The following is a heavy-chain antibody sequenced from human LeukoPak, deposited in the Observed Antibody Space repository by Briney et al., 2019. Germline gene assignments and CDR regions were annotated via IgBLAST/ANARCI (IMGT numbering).Heavy chain of an antibody. CDR3: ARDEYSYGLSAFDI. CDR2: IYYGGST. J-gene: IGHJ3*02. CDR1: GGSISSYY. D-gene: IGHD5-18*01. V-gene: IGHV4-59*01. Sequence: SETLSLTCTVSGGSISSYYWSWIRQPPGKGLEWIGYIYYGGSTNYNPSLKSRVTISVDTSKNQFSLKLSSVTAADTAVYYCARDEYSYGLSAFDIWGQGTMVTVSS.